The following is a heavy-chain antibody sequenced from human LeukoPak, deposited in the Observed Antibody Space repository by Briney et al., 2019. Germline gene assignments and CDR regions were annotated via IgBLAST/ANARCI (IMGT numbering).Heavy chain of an antibody. Sequence: PSDTLSLTCAVYGGSFSGYYWSWIRQPPGKGLEWIGEINHSGSTNYNPSLKSRVTISVDTSKNQFSLKLSSVTAADTAVYYCARSGSYYNWFDPWGQGTLVTVSS. D-gene: IGHD1-26*01. V-gene: IGHV4-34*01. CDR3: ARSGSYYNWFDP. CDR1: GGSFSGYY. J-gene: IGHJ5*02. CDR2: INHSGST.